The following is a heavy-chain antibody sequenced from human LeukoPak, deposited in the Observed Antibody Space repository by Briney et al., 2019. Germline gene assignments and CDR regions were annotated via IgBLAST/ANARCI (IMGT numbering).Heavy chain of an antibody. V-gene: IGHV3-21*01. J-gene: IGHJ4*02. Sequence: PGGSLRLSCAASGFTFSSYSMNWVRQAPGKGLEGVSSISSSSSYIYYADSVKGRFTISRDNAKNSLYLQMNSLRAEDTAVYYCARDKPGYSYAPPFDYWGQGTLVTVSS. CDR2: ISSSSSYI. CDR1: GFTFSSYS. CDR3: ARDKPGYSYAPPFDY. D-gene: IGHD5-18*01.